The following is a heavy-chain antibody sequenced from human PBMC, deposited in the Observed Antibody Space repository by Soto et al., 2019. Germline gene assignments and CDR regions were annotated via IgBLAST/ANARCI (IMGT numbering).Heavy chain of an antibody. V-gene: IGHV3-48*04. J-gene: IGHJ4*02. Sequence: GGSLRLSCAASGFTFSSYSMNWVSQAPGKGLEWVSYISSSSSTIYYADSVKGRFTISRDNAKTSLFLQMNSLRAEDTAVYYCARAALEVIIDCLGQGALVTLSS. CDR1: GFTFSSYS. CDR2: ISSSSSTI. CDR3: ARAALEVIIDC. D-gene: IGHD3-22*01.